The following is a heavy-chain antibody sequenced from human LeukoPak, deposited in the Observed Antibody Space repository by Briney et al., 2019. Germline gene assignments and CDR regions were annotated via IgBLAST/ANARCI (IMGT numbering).Heavy chain of an antibody. Sequence: SGTLSLTCAVHGGSFSGYYWSWIRHPPGKGLEWMGEINHSGSTNYNASLKSRVTISVDTSKNQFSLKLSAVTAADTAVYYCAREEDCSGGICYLGNAFDIWGQGTMVTVSS. V-gene: IGHV4-34*01. CDR3: AREEDCSGGICYLGNAFDI. CDR1: GGSFSGYY. J-gene: IGHJ3*02. D-gene: IGHD2-15*01. CDR2: INHSGST.